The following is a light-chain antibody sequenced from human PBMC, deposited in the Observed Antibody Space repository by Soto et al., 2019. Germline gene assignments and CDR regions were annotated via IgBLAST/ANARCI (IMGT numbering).Light chain of an antibody. CDR1: RSDIGAYNF. CDR2: DVN. V-gene: IGLV2-14*03. J-gene: IGLJ2*01. Sequence: QSALPQPASVSGSPGQSITISCTGTRSDIGAYNFVSWYQQHPGEVPKLILYDVNVRRSGVSNRFSGSKSGNTASLTISWLQAEDEADYYCTAWTTSTTMIFGGRTKVTDL. CDR3: TAWTTSTTMI.